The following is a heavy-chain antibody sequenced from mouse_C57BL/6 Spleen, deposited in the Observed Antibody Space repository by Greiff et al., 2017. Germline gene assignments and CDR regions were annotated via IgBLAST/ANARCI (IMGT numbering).Heavy chain of an antibody. V-gene: IGHV1-26*01. D-gene: IGHD2-3*01. CDR2: INPNNGGT. Sequence: EVQLQQSGPELVKPGASVKISCKASGYTFTDYYMNWVKQSHGKSLEWIGDINPNNGGTSYNQKFKGKATLTVDKSSITAYMELRSLTSEDSAVYYCARKEGLYDGYSPWFAYWGQGTLVTVSA. CDR1: GYTFTDYY. J-gene: IGHJ3*01. CDR3: ARKEGLYDGYSPWFAY.